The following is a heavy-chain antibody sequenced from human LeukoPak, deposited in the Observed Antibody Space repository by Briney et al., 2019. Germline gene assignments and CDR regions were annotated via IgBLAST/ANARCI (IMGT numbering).Heavy chain of an antibody. CDR3: ARDYLYDFLTGYYSDY. D-gene: IGHD3-9*01. V-gene: IGHV1-18*04. Sequence: GASVKVSCTASGYTLTSYGISWVRQAPGQGLEWMGWISGYNGNTNYAQKLQGRVTMTTDTSTSTAYMELRSLRSDDTAVYYCARDYLYDFLTGYYSDYWGQGTLVTVSS. J-gene: IGHJ4*02. CDR1: GYTLTSYG. CDR2: ISGYNGNT.